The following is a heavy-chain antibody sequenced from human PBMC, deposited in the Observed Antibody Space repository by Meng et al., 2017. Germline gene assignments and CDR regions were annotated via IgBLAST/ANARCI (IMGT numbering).Heavy chain of an antibody. CDR1: GGTFSSYA. D-gene: IGHD2-21*02. J-gene: IGHJ4*02. CDR2: IIPIFGTA. V-gene: IGHV1-69*01. Sequence: QVQRVQSGAEVKKPGSSVKGSCKASGGTFSSYAISWVRQAPGQGLEWMGGIIPIFGTANYAQKFQGRVTITADESTSTAYMELSSLRSEDTAVYYCAREGPCGGDCSGFDYWGQGTLVTVFS. CDR3: AREGPCGGDCSGFDY.